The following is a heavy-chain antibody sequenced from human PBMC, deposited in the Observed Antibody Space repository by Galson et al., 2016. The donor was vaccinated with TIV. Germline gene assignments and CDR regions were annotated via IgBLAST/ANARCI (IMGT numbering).Heavy chain of an antibody. CDR1: GFIISDYC. CDR3: ARERAFGGVLDY. V-gene: IGHV3-11*04. D-gene: IGHD3-16*01. Sequence: SLRLSCAVSGFIISDYCVSWIRQAPGKGLEWLSYFCSSGTNIIYADSVKGRFTISRDNSKSSLYLRMNSLRAEDTAVYYCARERAFGGVLDYWGQGTHVIVSS. CDR2: FCSSGTNI. J-gene: IGHJ4*02.